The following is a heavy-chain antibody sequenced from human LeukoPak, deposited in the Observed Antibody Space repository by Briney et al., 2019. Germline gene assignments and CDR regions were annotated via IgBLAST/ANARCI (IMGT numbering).Heavy chain of an antibody. D-gene: IGHD6-19*01. CDR2: IXSXGXXX. CDR1: GFTFXXXX. Sequence: GGSLRLSCVVSGFTFXXXXXXXVRQXPGXXXEYVSAIXSXGXXXXXXXXXXXXXXXSRDNSKHTLYLQMGSLRVEDMAVYYCARASSGWYGYWGQGTLVTVSS. CDR3: ARASSGWYGY. J-gene: IGHJ4*02. V-gene: IGHV3-64*01.